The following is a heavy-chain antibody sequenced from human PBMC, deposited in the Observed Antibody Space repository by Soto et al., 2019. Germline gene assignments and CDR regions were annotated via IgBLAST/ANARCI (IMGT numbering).Heavy chain of an antibody. V-gene: IGHV3-23*01. CDR3: AKQYCSGGSCYLDY. Sequence: EVQLLESGGGLVQPGGSLRLSCAASGFTFSSCAMSWVRQAPGKGLEWVSAISGSGGSTYYADSVKGRFTISRDNSKNTLYLQMNSLRAEDTAVYYCAKQYCSGGSCYLDYWGQGTLVTVSS. J-gene: IGHJ4*02. D-gene: IGHD2-15*01. CDR1: GFTFSSCA. CDR2: ISGSGGST.